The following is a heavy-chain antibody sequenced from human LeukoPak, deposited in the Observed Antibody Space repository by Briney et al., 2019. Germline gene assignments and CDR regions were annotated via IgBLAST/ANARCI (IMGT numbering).Heavy chain of an antibody. CDR3: AREGADSSAYPSYFFDY. D-gene: IGHD3-22*01. CDR2: INTDGSST. Sequence: GGSLRLSCAASGFTFSSYWMHWVRQAPGKGLVWVSRINTDGSSTTYADSVKGRFTISRDNAKNTLYLQMNSLRAEDTSVYYCAREGADSSAYPSYFFDYWGQGALVTVSS. V-gene: IGHV3-74*01. J-gene: IGHJ4*02. CDR1: GFTFSSYW.